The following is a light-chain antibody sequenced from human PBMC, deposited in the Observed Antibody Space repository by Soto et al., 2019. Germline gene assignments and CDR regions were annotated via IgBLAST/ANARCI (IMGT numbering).Light chain of an antibody. CDR3: QHYGRSPRP. J-gene: IGKJ1*01. Sequence: EIVLTQSPGTLSLSPGERATLSCRASQSFSSSYLAWYQHKPGQAPRLLIYGASSRATGIPDRFSGSGSGTDFNLTIRRLEPEDFAVFYCQHYGRSPRPFGQGTKVQIK. V-gene: IGKV3-20*01. CDR2: GAS. CDR1: QSFSSSY.